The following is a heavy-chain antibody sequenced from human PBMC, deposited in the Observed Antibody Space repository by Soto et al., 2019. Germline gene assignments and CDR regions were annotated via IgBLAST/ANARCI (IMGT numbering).Heavy chain of an antibody. CDR1: DGSISSYY. Sequence: LSLTCTVSDGSISSYYWGWIRQPPGKGLEWVGQIHYSGSTNYNPSLKSRVTISVDTSKNQFSLNLRSVTAADTALYFCARGTGGWYFDYWGQGTLVTVSS. D-gene: IGHD6-19*01. CDR2: IHYSGST. CDR3: ARGTGGWYFDY. V-gene: IGHV4-59*01. J-gene: IGHJ4*02.